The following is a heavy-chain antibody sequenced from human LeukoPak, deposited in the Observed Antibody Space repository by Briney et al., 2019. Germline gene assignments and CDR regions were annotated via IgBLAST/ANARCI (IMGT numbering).Heavy chain of an antibody. CDR2: ISAYNGNT. CDR3: ASQSLGVSYFGY. J-gene: IGHJ4*02. Sequence: ASVKVSCKASGYTFTRYGISWVRQAPGQGLEWMGWISAYNGNTNYAQKLQGRVTMTTDTSTSTAYMELSSLRSEDTAVYYCASQSLGVSYFGYWGQGTLVTVSS. D-gene: IGHD3-16*01. V-gene: IGHV1-18*01. CDR1: GYTFTRYG.